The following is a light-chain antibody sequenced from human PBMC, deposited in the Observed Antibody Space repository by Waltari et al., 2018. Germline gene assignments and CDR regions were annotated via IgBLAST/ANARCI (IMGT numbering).Light chain of an antibody. J-gene: IGLJ3*02. Sequence: QSALTQTATVSGSPGQSITISCSGTSSYIGIYNLVSWYRQHPGKAPTLIIYDVNKRPSGVSNRFSGSKSGNTAFLTISGLQTADEADYFCCSYAGSAVSVFGGGTKVTVL. V-gene: IGLV2-23*02. CDR3: CSYAGSAVSV. CDR2: DVN. CDR1: SSYIGIYNL.